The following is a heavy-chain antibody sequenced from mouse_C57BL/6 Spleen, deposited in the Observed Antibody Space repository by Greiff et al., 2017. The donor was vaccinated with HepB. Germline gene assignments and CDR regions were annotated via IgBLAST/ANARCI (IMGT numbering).Heavy chain of an antibody. CDR3: LRHESLYAMDY. V-gene: IGHV10-1*01. CDR1: GFSFNTYA. CDR2: IRSKSNNYAT. Sequence: EVQGVESGGGLVQPKGSLKLSCAASGFSFNTYAMNWVRQAPGKGLEWVARIRSKSNNYATYYADSVKDRFTISRDDSESMLYLQMNNLKTEDTAMYYCLRHESLYAMDYWGQGTSVTVSS. J-gene: IGHJ4*01.